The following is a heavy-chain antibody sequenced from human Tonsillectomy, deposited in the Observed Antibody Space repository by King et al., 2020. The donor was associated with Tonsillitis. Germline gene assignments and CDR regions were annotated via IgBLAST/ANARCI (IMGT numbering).Heavy chain of an antibody. CDR3: ARDRGLTVRGIKGFDY. D-gene: IGHD3-10*01. J-gene: IGHJ4*02. Sequence: QLQESGPGLVKPSETLSLTCSVSGGSISSYYWSWLRQSPGKGLEWIGYIYYSGRTNYNPSLKSRVTLSVDTSKNQFSLKLSSVTAADTAVYYCARDRGLTVRGIKGFDYWGQGTLVTVSS. CDR2: IYYSGRT. CDR1: GGSISSYY. V-gene: IGHV4-59*01.